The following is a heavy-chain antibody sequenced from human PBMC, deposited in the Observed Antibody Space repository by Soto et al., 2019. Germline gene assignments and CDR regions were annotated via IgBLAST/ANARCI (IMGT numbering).Heavy chain of an antibody. CDR2: IYYSGST. Sequence: PSETLSLTCTVSGVSTSSYYWSWIRQPPGKGLEWIGYIYYSGSTNYNPSLKSRATISVDPSKNQFSLQLSSVTAADTAVYYCVRGFYDSGGYSAPFDSWGQGTPVT. D-gene: IGHD3-22*01. V-gene: IGHV4-59*01. CDR1: GVSTSSYY. J-gene: IGHJ4*01. CDR3: VRGFYDSGGYSAPFDS.